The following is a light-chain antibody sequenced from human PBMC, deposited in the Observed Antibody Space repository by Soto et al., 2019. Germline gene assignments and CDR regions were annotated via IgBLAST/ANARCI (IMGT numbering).Light chain of an antibody. V-gene: IGLV1-40*01. CDR3: QSYDSSLSGCYV. CDR1: SSNIGAGYD. Sequence: QSALTQPPSVSGAPGQRVTISCTGSSSNIGAGYDVHWYQQLPGTAPKLLIYGNSNRPSGVPDRFSGSKSGTSASLAITGLQAEDEADYYCQSYDSSLSGCYVFGTGTK. J-gene: IGLJ1*01. CDR2: GNS.